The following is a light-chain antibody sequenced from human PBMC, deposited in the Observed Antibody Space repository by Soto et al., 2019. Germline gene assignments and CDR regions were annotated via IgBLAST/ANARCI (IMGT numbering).Light chain of an antibody. CDR3: QASDYSLTAFV. J-gene: IGLJ3*02. Sequence: QAVVTQPPSVSGAPGQRVTISCTGTNSNLGAGYDVHWYQQLPGAAPKLVIFGNRNRPSGVPERFSGSKSGTSASLAITGRQAEDEADYYCQASDYSLTAFVFGGGTKLTVL. V-gene: IGLV1-40*01. CDR2: GNR. CDR1: NSNLGAGYD.